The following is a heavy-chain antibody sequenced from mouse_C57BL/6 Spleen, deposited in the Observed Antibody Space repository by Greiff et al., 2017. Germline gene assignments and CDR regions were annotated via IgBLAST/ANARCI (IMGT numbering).Heavy chain of an antibody. J-gene: IGHJ4*01. CDR2: IYPRDGST. V-gene: IGHV1-85*01. D-gene: IGHD2-5*01. Sequence: QVQLKESGPELVKPGASVKLSCKASGYTFTSYDINWVKQRPGQGLEWIGWIYPRDGSTKYNEKFKGKATLTVDTSSSTAYMELHSLTSEDSAVYCCARNGYSNYLYYAMDYWGQGTSVTVSS. CDR1: GYTFTSYD. CDR3: ARNGYSNYLYYAMDY.